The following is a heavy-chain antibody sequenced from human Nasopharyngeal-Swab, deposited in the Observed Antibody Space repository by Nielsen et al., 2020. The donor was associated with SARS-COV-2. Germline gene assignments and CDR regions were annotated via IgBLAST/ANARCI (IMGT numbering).Heavy chain of an antibody. CDR1: GFTFSSYW. CDR2: INSDGSST. CDR3: AREDSYYDFWSGYLPQHYYYYGMDV. J-gene: IGHJ6*02. D-gene: IGHD3-3*01. Sequence: GESLKISCAASGFTFSSYWMHWVRQAPGKGLVWVSRINSDGSSTSYADSVKGRFTISRDNAKNTLYLQMNSLRAEDTAVYYCAREDSYYDFWSGYLPQHYYYYGMDVWGQGTTVTVSS. V-gene: IGHV3-74*01.